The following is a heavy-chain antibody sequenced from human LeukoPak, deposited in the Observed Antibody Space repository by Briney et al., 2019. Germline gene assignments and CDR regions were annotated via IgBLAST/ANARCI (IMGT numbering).Heavy chain of an antibody. CDR1: GFTFSSYA. CDR2: ISYGGSNK. Sequence: GGSLRLSCAASGFTFSSYAMHWVRQAPGKGLEWVAVISYGGSNKYYADSLKGRFTISKDNSKNTLYMKMNSLRAEDTAVYYCARIYSGYDPSYYGMDVWGQGTTVTVSS. V-gene: IGHV3-30-3*01. CDR3: ARIYSGYDPSYYGMDV. D-gene: IGHD5-12*01. J-gene: IGHJ6*02.